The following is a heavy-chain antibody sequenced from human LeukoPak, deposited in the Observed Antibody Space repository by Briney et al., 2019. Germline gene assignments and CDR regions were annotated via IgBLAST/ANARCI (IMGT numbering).Heavy chain of an antibody. Sequence: SETLSLTCTVSSGSISSSSYYWGWIRQPPGKGLEWIGSIYYSGSTYYNPSLKSRVTISVDTSKNQFSLKLSSVTAADTAVYYCARGTIFGVVIISQDTRHYFDYWGQGTLVTVSS. V-gene: IGHV4-39*07. D-gene: IGHD3-3*01. CDR1: SGSISSSSYY. CDR3: ARGTIFGVVIISQDTRHYFDY. CDR2: IYYSGST. J-gene: IGHJ4*02.